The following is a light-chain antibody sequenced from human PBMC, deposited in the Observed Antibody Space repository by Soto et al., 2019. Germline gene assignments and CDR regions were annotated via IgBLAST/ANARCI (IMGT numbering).Light chain of an antibody. CDR2: DAS. CDR3: QQYNNWPQT. Sequence: EIVMTQSPATLSVSPGERATLSCRASENLNTSLAWYQQRPGQAPRLLIYDASTRATGIPARFSGSGSGTDFTLTISGLQSEDFAVYYCQQYNNWPQTFGQGTKVDIK. V-gene: IGKV3-15*01. J-gene: IGKJ1*01. CDR1: ENLNTS.